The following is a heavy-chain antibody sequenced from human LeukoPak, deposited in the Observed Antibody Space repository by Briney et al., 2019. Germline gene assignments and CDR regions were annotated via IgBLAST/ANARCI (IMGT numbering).Heavy chain of an antibody. Sequence: GESLKISCKGSGYSFATYWIGWVRQMPGKGLEWMGIIYPGDSDTRYSPSFQGQVTISADKSISTAFPQWSSLKASDTAMYYCARRGYCGGDCYSDYWGQGNLVTVSS. V-gene: IGHV5-51*01. J-gene: IGHJ4*02. CDR1: GYSFATYW. D-gene: IGHD2-21*01. CDR2: IYPGDSDT. CDR3: ARRGYCGGDCYSDY.